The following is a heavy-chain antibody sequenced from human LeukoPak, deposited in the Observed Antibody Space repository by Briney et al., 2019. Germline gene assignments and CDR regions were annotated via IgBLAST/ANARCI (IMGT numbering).Heavy chain of an antibody. CDR2: ISSNGGST. CDR3: VKLAAPGAIWYFDL. J-gene: IGHJ2*01. CDR1: GFTFSNYA. Sequence: PGGSLRLSCSASGFTFSNYAMHWVRQAPGKGLKDVSGISSNGGSTYYADSVRDRFTISRDNSKSTLYLQMSSLRTEDTAMYYCVKLAAPGAIWYFDLWGRGTLVTVSS. D-gene: IGHD3-10*01. V-gene: IGHV3-64D*09.